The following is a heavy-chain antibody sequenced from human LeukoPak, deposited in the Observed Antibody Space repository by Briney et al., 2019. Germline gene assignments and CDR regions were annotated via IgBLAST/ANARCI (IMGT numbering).Heavy chain of an antibody. V-gene: IGHV6-1*01. J-gene: IGHJ2*01. CDR3: ARDRTYYYDSSGYSIDWYFDL. CDR2: TYYRSKWYN. D-gene: IGHD3-22*01. Sequence: SQTLSLTCAISGDSVSSDSAAWNWIRQSQSRGLEWLGRTYYRSKWYNDYAVSVKSRITINPDTSKNQFSLQLNSVTPEDTAVYYCARDRTYYYDSSGYSIDWYFDLWGRGTLVTVSS. CDR1: GDSVSSDSAA.